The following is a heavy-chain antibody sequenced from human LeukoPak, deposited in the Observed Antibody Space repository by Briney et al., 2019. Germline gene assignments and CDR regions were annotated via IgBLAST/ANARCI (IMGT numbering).Heavy chain of an antibody. V-gene: IGHV3-30*02. J-gene: IGHJ5*02. Sequence: GGSLRLSRAASGFTFSSYWMHWVRQAPGKGLEWVAFIRYDGSNKYYADSVKGRFTISRDNSKNTLYLQMNSLRAEDTAVYYCARSGGKHDYGDQNWFDPWGQGTLVTVSS. CDR2: IRYDGSNK. D-gene: IGHD4-17*01. CDR3: ARSGGKHDYGDQNWFDP. CDR1: GFTFSSYW.